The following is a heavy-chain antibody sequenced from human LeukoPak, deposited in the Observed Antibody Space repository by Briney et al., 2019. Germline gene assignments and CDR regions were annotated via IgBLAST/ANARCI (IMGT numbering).Heavy chain of an antibody. Sequence: SETLSLTCTVSGGSISSYYWSWIRQPPGKGLEWIGYIYYSGSTNYNPSLKSRVTISVDTSKNQFSLKLSSVTAADTAVYYCARADWGFGDFDLWGRGTLVTVSS. J-gene: IGHJ2*01. CDR3: ARADWGFGDFDL. CDR2: IYYSGST. D-gene: IGHD7-27*01. CDR1: GGSISSYY. V-gene: IGHV4-59*01.